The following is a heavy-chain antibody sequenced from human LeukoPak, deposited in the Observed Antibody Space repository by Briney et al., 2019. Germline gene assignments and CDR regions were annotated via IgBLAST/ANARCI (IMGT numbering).Heavy chain of an antibody. D-gene: IGHD3-10*02. J-gene: IGHJ4*02. CDR1: GFAFSSYA. V-gene: IGHV3-23*01. Sequence: GGSLRLSCAASGFAFSSYAMTWVRQAPGKGLEWVSGISGSGGITSYADSVKGRFTISRDNSKNTLYLQMNSLRAEDTAVYYCAKDLWITEVGVSDYWGQGTLVTVSS. CDR2: ISGSGGIT. CDR3: AKDLWITEVGVSDY.